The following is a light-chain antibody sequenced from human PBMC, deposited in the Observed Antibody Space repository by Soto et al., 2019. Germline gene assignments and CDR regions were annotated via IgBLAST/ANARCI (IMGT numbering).Light chain of an antibody. CDR3: QQYTDWPIT. Sequence: MTQSPASLSVSPAPPASLCCRASQSINSNLAWYQQQPGQAPRLLIYAASTRATAVPDRFSGSGSGTDFTLTITSLQSDDFAVYFCQQYTDWPITFGQGTRLEIK. V-gene: IGKV3-15*01. CDR2: AAS. J-gene: IGKJ5*01. CDR1: QSINSN.